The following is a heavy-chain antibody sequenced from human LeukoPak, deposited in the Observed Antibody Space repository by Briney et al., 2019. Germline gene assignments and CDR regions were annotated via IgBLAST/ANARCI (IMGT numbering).Heavy chain of an antibody. CDR3: ARSSWVVEVFPY. D-gene: IGHD3-22*01. V-gene: IGHV4-34*01. CDR2: INHSGST. CDR1: GGSFSGYY. Sequence: PSETLSLTCAVYGGSFSGYYWSWIRQPPGKGLEWIGEINHSGSTNYNPSLKSRVTISVDTSKNQFSLKLSSVTAADTAVYYCARSSWVVEVFPYWGQGTLVTVSS. J-gene: IGHJ4*02.